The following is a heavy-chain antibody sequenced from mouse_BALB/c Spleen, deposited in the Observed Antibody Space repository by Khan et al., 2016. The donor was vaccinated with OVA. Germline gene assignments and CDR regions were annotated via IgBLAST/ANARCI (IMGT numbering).Heavy chain of an antibody. Sequence: EVKLEESGPGLVKPSQSLSLTCTVTGYSITSGYAWNWIRQFPGNKLEWMGYISYSGVTSYTPPLKSRISITRDTSKNQFFLQLNSVTTEDTATYYCARGNYYGYYFDYWGQGTTLTVSS. CDR3: ARGNYYGYYFDY. J-gene: IGHJ2*01. D-gene: IGHD1-1*01. CDR1: GYSITSGYA. V-gene: IGHV3-2*02. CDR2: ISYSGVT.